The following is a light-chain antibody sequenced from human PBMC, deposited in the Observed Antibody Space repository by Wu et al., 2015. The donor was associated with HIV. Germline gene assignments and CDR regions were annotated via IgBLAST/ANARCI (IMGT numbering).Light chain of an antibody. CDR3: QQLNGYPLT. J-gene: IGKJ4*01. Sequence: DLQLTQSPSTLSASVGDRVTITCRASQGISSYLAWYQQKPGKAPNLLIYAASTLHFGVPSRFSGSGSGTEFTLTISSLQPEDFATYYCQQLNGYPLTFGGGTKVEIK. CDR2: AAS. V-gene: IGKV1-9*01. CDR1: QGISSY.